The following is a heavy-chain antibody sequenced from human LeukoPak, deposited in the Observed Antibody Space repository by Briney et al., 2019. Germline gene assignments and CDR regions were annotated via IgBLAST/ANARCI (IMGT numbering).Heavy chain of an antibody. D-gene: IGHD6-13*01. CDR2: IIPTFGTA. V-gene: IGHV1-69*13. Sequence: SVKVSCKASGGTFSSYAISGVRQAPGKGGEGMGGIIPTFGTANYAQKFQGRVTITPDESTSTAYMELSSLRSEDTAVYYCARMPLPAGTIEDYWGQGTLVTVSS. CDR1: GGTFSSYA. CDR3: ARMPLPAGTIEDY. J-gene: IGHJ4*02.